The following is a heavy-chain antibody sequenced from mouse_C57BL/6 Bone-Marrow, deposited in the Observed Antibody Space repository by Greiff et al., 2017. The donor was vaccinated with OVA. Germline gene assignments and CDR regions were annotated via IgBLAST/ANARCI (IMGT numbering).Heavy chain of an antibody. D-gene: IGHD2-4*01. Sequence: QVQLKQPGAELVKPGASVKMSCKASGYTFNSYWITWVKQRPGQGLEWIGDIYPGSGSTNYNEKLQSKATLTVDTSSSTAYMQLSSLTSEDSAVYYCARGGLRPGFDYWGQGTTLTVSS. CDR3: ARGGLRPGFDY. J-gene: IGHJ2*01. CDR1: GYTFNSYW. V-gene: IGHV1-55*01. CDR2: IYPGSGST.